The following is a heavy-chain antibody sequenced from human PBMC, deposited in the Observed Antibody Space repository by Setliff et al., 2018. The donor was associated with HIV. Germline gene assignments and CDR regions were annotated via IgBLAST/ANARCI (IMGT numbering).Heavy chain of an antibody. CDR2: IYYSGST. D-gene: IGHD3-22*01. J-gene: IGHJ4*02. Sequence: NPSETLSLTCTVSGGSIKSSSDYWGWIRQPPGKGLEWIGTIYYSGSTYYNPSLKSRVTISVDTSKNQFSLKLSSVTAADTTVYYCARHSGLGGYYSPFDYWGPGTLVTVSS. CDR1: GGSIKSSSDY. V-gene: IGHV4-39*01. CDR3: ARHSGLGGYYSPFDY.